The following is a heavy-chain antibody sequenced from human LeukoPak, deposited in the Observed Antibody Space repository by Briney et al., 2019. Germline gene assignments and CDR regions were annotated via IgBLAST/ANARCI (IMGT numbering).Heavy chain of an antibody. D-gene: IGHD3-16*02. CDR1: GFAFRSYT. Sequence: GGSLRLSCAGSGFAFRSYTMSWVRQAPGKGLEWVSAVSGGAESTYYADSVKGRFTISRDTSKNTLYLQMTSLRAEDTAVYYCAKDLYVWGSYRYNQYFDYWGQGTLVTVSS. CDR3: AKDLYVWGSYRYNQYFDY. J-gene: IGHJ4*02. V-gene: IGHV3-23*01. CDR2: VSGGAEST.